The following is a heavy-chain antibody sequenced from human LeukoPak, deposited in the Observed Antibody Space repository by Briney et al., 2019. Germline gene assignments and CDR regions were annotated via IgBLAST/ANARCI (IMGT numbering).Heavy chain of an antibody. D-gene: IGHD3-22*01. J-gene: IGHJ4*02. CDR3: ARDLGVCLNGYCYSTYFDY. Sequence: PGGSLRLSCAASGMTFSSHGMHWVRQAPGKGLEWVALIWAAGNDAFYADSVRGRFTISKDNSRDTLYLQMDSLRADDTAVYYCARDLGVCLNGYCYSTYFDYWGQGILVTVSS. V-gene: IGHV3-33*01. CDR2: IWAAGNDA. CDR1: GMTFSSHG.